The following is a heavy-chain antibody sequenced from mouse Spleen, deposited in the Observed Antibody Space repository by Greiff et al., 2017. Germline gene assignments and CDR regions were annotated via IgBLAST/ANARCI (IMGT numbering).Heavy chain of an antibody. CDR1: GFTFSSYG. D-gene: IGHD2-4*01. J-gene: IGHJ4*01. CDR3: ARQITTGRAYYYAMDY. V-gene: IGHV5-9-2*01. CDR2: ISGGGSYT. Sequence: EVKLMESGGGLVKPGGSLKLSCAASGFTFSSYGMSWVRQTPEKRLEWVATISGGGSYTYYPDSVKGRFTISRDNAKNNLYLQRSSLRSEDTALYYCARQITTGRAYYYAMDYWGQGTSVTVSS.